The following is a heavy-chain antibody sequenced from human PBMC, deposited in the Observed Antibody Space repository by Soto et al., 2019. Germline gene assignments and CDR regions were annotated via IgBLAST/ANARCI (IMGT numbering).Heavy chain of an antibody. Sequence: EVQLVESGGGLVKPGGSLRLSCAASGFTFSSYSMNWVRQAPGKGLEWVSSISSSSSYIYYADSVKGRFTISRDNAKNSLYLQMNSLRAEDTAVYYCARVRVPYYYRDVWGKGTTVTVSS. CDR2: ISSSSSYI. V-gene: IGHV3-21*01. CDR3: ARVRVPYYYRDV. J-gene: IGHJ6*03. CDR1: GFTFSSYS.